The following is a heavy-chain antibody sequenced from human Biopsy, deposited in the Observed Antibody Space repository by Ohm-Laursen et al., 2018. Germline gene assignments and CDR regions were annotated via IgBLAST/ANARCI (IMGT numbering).Heavy chain of an antibody. CDR3: ARTDDFNFDFDY. J-gene: IGHJ4*02. CDR2: INPSGGDT. D-gene: IGHD5-24*01. Sequence: ASVKVSCKASGYTFTNYYMHWVRQAPGQGLEWMGIINPSGGDTTCAQNFQGRLIMTRDTSTSTVYMELSSLTSEDTAVYSCARTDDFNFDFDYWGQGTLVTVSS. V-gene: IGHV1-46*01. CDR1: GYTFTNYY.